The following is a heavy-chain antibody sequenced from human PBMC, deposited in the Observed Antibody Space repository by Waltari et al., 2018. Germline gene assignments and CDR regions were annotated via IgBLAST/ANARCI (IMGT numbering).Heavy chain of an antibody. V-gene: IGHV4-59*11. CDR1: GGSISSHY. J-gene: IGHJ3*02. CDR3: ARKAPGSTDAFDI. Sequence: QVQLQESGPGLVKPSETLSLTCTVSGGSISSHYWSWIRQPPGKGLEWIGYIYYSGSTNDNPSLKSRVTISVDTSKNQFSLKLSSVTAADTAVYYCARKAPGSTDAFDIWGQGTMVTVSS. CDR2: IYYSGST. D-gene: IGHD2-15*01.